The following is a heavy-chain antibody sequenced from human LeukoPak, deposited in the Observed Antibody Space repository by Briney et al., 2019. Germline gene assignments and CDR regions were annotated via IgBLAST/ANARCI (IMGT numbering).Heavy chain of an antibody. CDR1: GYTFTSYG. V-gene: IGHV1-18*01. CDR2: ISAYNGNT. D-gene: IGHD6-19*01. Sequence: GASVKVSCKASGYTFTSYGISWVRQAPGQGLEWMGWISAYNGNTNYAQKLQGRVTMTTDTSTSTAYMELSSLRSEDTAVYYCARWYSSGWYREPHDAFDIWGQGTMVTVSS. CDR3: ARWYSSGWYREPHDAFDI. J-gene: IGHJ3*02.